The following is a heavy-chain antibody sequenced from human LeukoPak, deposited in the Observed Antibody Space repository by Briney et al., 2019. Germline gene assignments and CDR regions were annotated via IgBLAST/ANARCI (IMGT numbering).Heavy chain of an antibody. V-gene: IGHV3-30*03. Sequence: GGSLRLSCAASGFTLSSYGMHWVRQAPGKGLEWVALISYDGSKKYYADSVKGRFTISRDNSKNTLYLQMNSLRAEDTALYHCARGYYYDSSGYAFDIWGQGTMVTVSS. D-gene: IGHD3-22*01. CDR1: GFTLSSYG. CDR3: ARGYYYDSSGYAFDI. J-gene: IGHJ3*02. CDR2: ISYDGSKK.